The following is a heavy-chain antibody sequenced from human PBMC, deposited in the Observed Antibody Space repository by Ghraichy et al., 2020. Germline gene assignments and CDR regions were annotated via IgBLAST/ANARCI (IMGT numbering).Heavy chain of an antibody. D-gene: IGHD3-9*01. CDR1: CGSISSSNYY. CDR3: TKTYYDILTASFDP. Sequence: SETLSLTCTVSCGSISSSNYYWGWIRQPPGKGLEWIGSIYYSGSTYYSPSLKHRVTISVDTSKNQFSLRLSSVTTADTAVYYCTKTYYDILTASFDPWGQGTLVTVSS. J-gene: IGHJ5*02. V-gene: IGHV4-39*01. CDR2: IYYSGST.